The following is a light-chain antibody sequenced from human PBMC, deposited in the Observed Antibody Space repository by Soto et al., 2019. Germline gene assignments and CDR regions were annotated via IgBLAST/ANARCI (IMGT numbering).Light chain of an antibody. Sequence: QSVLTHPASVSGSPGQSITISCTGTSSDVGSHNLVSWYQQHPGQAPKLMIYEVTKRPLGVSTRFSASKPGNTASLTISGLQAEDEADYYCCSYGGSRAVFGGGTQLTVL. CDR3: CSYGGSRAV. J-gene: IGLJ7*01. V-gene: IGLV2-23*02. CDR1: SSDVGSHNL. CDR2: EVT.